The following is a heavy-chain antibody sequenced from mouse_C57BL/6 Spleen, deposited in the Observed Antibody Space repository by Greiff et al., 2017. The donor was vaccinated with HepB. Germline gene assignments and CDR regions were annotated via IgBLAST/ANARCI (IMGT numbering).Heavy chain of an antibody. CDR1: GYTFTDYE. CDR3: TRGGRFPFDY. J-gene: IGHJ2*01. Sequence: QVHVKQSGAELVRPGASVTLSCKASGYTFTDYEMHWVKQTPVHGLEWIGAIDPETGGTAYNQKFKGKAILTADKSSSTAYMELRSLTSEDSAVYYCTRGGRFPFDYWGQGTTLTVSS. V-gene: IGHV1-15*01. CDR2: IDPETGGT.